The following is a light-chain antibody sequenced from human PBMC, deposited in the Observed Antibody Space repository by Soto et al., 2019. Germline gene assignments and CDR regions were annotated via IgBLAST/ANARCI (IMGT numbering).Light chain of an antibody. V-gene: IGKV3-11*01. CDR3: QQRSLGT. J-gene: IGKJ3*01. Sequence: EIVMPQSPATLSVYPGERATLTCRASQSVSGYLAWYQQKPGQAPRLLIYDVSSRATGIPARFSGSGSGTDFTLTISGLEPEDVAVYYCQQRSLGTFGPGTKVDIK. CDR1: QSVSGY. CDR2: DVS.